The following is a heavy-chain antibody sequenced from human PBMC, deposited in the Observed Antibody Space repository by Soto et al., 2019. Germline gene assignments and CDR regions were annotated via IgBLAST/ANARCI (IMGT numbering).Heavy chain of an antibody. D-gene: IGHD2-8*01. V-gene: IGHV1-18*04. Sequence: ASVQVSCKASGYTSADFGISCVRQAPGQGLEWMRWVSGNNGATNPAPKVQCRITMTLDTSTGVSYMALRSLRSGDTAIYYCVREQKCFRVNGNWFDSWGQGTLVTVSS. CDR1: GYTSADFG. CDR3: VREQKCFRVNGNWFDS. CDR2: VSGNNGAT. J-gene: IGHJ5*01.